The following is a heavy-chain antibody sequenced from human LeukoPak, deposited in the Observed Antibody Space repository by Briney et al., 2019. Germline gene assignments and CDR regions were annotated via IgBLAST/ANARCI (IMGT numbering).Heavy chain of an antibody. CDR1: GFTFSSYW. Sequence: GGSLRLSCAASGFTFSSYWMSWVRQAPGKGLEWVANIKQDGSEKYYVDSVKGRFTISRDNAKNSLYLQMNSLRAEDTAVYYCVREVRFLEWLPPDAFDIWGQGTMVTVSS. V-gene: IGHV3-7*01. CDR3: VREVRFLEWLPPDAFDI. J-gene: IGHJ3*02. D-gene: IGHD3-3*01. CDR2: IKQDGSEK.